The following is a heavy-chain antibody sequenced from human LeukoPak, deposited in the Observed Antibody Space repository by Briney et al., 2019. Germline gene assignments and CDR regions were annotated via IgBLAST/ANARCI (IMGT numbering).Heavy chain of an antibody. Sequence: ASVKVSCKASGYTFTGYYMHWVRQAPGQGLEWMGGFDPEDGETIYAQKFQGRVTMTEDTSTDTAYMELSSLRSEDTAVYYCATGYSYGEGPDAFDIWGQGTMVTVSS. J-gene: IGHJ3*02. D-gene: IGHD5-18*01. CDR3: ATGYSYGEGPDAFDI. CDR1: GYTFTGYY. CDR2: FDPEDGET. V-gene: IGHV1-24*01.